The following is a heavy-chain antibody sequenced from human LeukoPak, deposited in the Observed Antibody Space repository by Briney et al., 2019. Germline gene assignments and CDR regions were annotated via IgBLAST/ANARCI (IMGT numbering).Heavy chain of an antibody. V-gene: IGHV1-18*01. CDR2: INSGSGDT. CDR1: GYTFTSYG. D-gene: IGHD1-26*01. Sequence: GASVKVSCKASGYTFTSYGISWVRQAPGQGLEWIGWINSGSGDTNYAQKFQGRATVTRDTSSSTTYMEVSNLRSDDTAVYHCVRERRATADYWGQGTLVTVSS. J-gene: IGHJ4*02. CDR3: VRERRATADY.